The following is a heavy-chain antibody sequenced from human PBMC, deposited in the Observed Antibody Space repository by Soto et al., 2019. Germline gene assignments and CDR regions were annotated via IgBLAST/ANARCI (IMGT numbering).Heavy chain of an antibody. D-gene: IGHD7-27*01. J-gene: IGHJ4*02. CDR3: VRELGLAY. CDR2: INKDGSQK. Sequence: AGGSLRLSCAASGFTLSNYWMTWVRQAPGKGLECVANINKDGSQKNYVDSVKGRFTIARDNGQNSLSLQINSLRVEDTAVYYCVRELGLAYWGREPWSPS. V-gene: IGHV3-7*03. CDR1: GFTLSNYW.